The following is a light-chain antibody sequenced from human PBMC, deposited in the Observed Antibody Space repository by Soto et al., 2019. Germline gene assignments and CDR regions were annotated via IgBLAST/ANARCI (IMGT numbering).Light chain of an antibody. CDR2: DTS. J-gene: IGKJ5*01. CDR1: QSLANSF. Sequence: EFVLTQSPGTLSLSPGERATLSCRASQSLANSFIAWYQQKPGQAPRLLIYDTSSRASGIPDRFSGSGSGTDFTLTICRLETEDFAVFYCQKYGTSEIIFGQGTRREIK. V-gene: IGKV3-20*01. CDR3: QKYGTSEII.